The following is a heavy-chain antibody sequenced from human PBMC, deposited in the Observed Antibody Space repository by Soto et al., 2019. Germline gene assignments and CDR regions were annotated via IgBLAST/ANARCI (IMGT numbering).Heavy chain of an antibody. CDR1: GFSVSNNY. J-gene: IGHJ4*02. CDR2: IYSVGST. CDR3: ARALPPGWEIRGGYFDS. V-gene: IGHV3-53*01. Sequence: EVQLVESGGGLIQPGGSLRLSCAASGFSVSNNYMGWVRLAPGQGLEWVSFIYSVGSTYYRDSVKGRFTISRDTSKNIVHLQMNGLRAEDTAVYYCARALPPGWEIRGGYFDSWGQGTLVTVSS. D-gene: IGHD3-10*01.